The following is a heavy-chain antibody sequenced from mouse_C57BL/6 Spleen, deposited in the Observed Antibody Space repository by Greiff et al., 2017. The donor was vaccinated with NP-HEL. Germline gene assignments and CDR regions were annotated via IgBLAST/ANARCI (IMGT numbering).Heavy chain of an antibody. CDR2: IYPGDGDT. CDR1: GYAFSSSW. CDR3: ASDGYYERAMDY. V-gene: IGHV1-82*01. Sequence: VQLQQSGPELVKPGASVKISCKASGYAFSSSWMNWVKQRPGKGLEWIGRIYPGDGDTNYNGKFKGKATLTADKSSSTAYMQLSSLTSEDSAVYFCASDGYYERAMDYWGQGTSVTVSS. J-gene: IGHJ4*01. D-gene: IGHD2-3*01.